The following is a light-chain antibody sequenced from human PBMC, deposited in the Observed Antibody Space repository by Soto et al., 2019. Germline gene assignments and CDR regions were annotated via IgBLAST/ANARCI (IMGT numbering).Light chain of an antibody. CDR1: SGDVGNYKY. Sequence: LTQPASVSGSPGQSITISCTGTSGDVGNYKYVSWYQQHPGKAPKLMIYEVSNRPSGVSNRFSGSKSGNTASLTISGLQAEDETDYYCFSYTSSGTYVFGTGTKVTVL. CDR3: FSYTSSGTYV. J-gene: IGLJ1*01. CDR2: EVS. V-gene: IGLV2-14*01.